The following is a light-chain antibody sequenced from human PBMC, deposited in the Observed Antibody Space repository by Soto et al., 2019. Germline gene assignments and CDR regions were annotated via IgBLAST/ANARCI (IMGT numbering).Light chain of an antibody. V-gene: IGLV1-40*01. J-gene: IGLJ2*01. Sequence: QSVLTQPPSVSGAPGQRVTISCTGSSSNIGAGYDVHWYQQLPGTAPKLLIYGNSNRPSGVPDRSSGSKSDTSASLAITGLQAEDEADYYCQSYDSSLSGYVVFGGGTKLTVL. CDR3: QSYDSSLSGYVV. CDR2: GNS. CDR1: SSNIGAGYD.